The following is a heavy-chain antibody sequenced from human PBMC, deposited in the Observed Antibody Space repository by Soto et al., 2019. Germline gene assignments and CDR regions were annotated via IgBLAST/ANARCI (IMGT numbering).Heavy chain of an antibody. J-gene: IGHJ4*02. Sequence: QVQLVQSGAEVKKPGSSVKVCCKASGGTFNNFTISWVRQSPGHGLEWMGRIIPILDIVNNAQKFQGRVTITADKSTSTAYMELSSLRSEDTAVYYCARATPGYSAYDYYFDYWGQGTLVTVSS. D-gene: IGHD5-12*01. CDR1: GGTFNNFT. CDR3: ARATPGYSAYDYYFDY. CDR2: IIPILDIV. V-gene: IGHV1-69*02.